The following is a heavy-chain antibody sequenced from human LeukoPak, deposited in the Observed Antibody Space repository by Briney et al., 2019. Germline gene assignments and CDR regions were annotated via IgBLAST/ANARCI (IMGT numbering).Heavy chain of an antibody. D-gene: IGHD3-22*01. J-gene: IGHJ4*02. CDR1: GFTFSSYA. Sequence: PGGSLRLSCAASGFTFSSYAMHWVRQAPGKGLEWVAVISYDGSNKYYADSVKGRFTISRDNSTNTLYLQMNSLRAEDTAVYYCARGGYSYGSDYDSSGYVDYWGQGTLVTVSS. CDR3: ARGGYSYGSDYDSSGYVDY. CDR2: ISYDGSNK. V-gene: IGHV3-30-3*01.